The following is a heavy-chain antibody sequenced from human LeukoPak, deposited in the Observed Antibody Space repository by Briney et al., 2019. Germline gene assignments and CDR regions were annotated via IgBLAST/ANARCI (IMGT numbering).Heavy chain of an antibody. D-gene: IGHD5-12*01. V-gene: IGHV3-15*07. CDR2: IKSEIDGGTT. Sequence: GGSLRLSCAASYFTFTDTWMNWVRQAPGKGLEWVGRIKSEIDGGTTDYAAPVQGRFTISRDDSQAILYPQMNSLKTEDTAVYYCTTGGNVIVAGTRAFDIWGQGTLVTVSS. CDR3: TTGGNVIVAGTRAFDI. CDR1: YFTFTDTW. J-gene: IGHJ3*02.